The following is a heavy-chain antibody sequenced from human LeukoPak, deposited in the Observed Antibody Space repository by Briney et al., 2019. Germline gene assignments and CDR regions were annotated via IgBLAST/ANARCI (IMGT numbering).Heavy chain of an antibody. CDR1: GGSISSYY. CDR3: ARGFKREAVSNWFDP. Sequence: PSETLSLTCTVSGGSISSYYWSWIRQPPGKGLEWIGYIYYSGSTNYNPSLKSRVTISVDTSENQFSLKLSSVTAADTAVYYCARGFKREAVSNWFDPWGQGTLVTVSS. J-gene: IGHJ5*02. V-gene: IGHV4-59*01. CDR2: IYYSGST. D-gene: IGHD1-26*01.